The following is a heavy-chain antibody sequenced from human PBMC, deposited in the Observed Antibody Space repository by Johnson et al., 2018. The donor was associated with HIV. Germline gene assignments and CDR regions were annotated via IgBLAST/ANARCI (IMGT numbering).Heavy chain of an antibody. V-gene: IGHV3-30*18. CDR1: GFTFSSYG. CDR3: AKESETYGGNIGFEHPFDI. J-gene: IGHJ3*02. D-gene: IGHD4-23*01. Sequence: QVQLVESGGGVVQPGKSLRLSCAASGFTFSSYGMHWVRQAPGKGLQWVAVISHDGSNKYYADSVKGRFTISRDNSKNTLYLQMNSLRAEDTAVYYCAKESETYGGNIGFEHPFDIWGQGTMVTVSS. CDR2: ISHDGSNK.